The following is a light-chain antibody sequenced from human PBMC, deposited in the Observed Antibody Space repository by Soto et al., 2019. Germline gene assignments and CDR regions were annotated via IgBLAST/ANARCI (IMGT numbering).Light chain of an antibody. J-gene: IGKJ3*01. CDR2: AAS. CDR3: QQANGFPPT. CDR1: QGVSSY. Sequence: DIQITQSPSSVSASVGDRDTITCRASQGVSSYLAWYQQKPGKAPRLLIYAASSLQSGVPSSFSDSGSGTDFTHTVSTLHLEDFATYYWQQANGFPPTLGPGTKVDIK. V-gene: IGKV1-12*01.